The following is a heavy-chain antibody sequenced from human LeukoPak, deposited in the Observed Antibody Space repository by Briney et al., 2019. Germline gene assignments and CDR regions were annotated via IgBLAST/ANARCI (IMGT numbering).Heavy chain of an antibody. CDR3: AREAPSSTWSFDN. CDR2: ITPGNGNT. V-gene: IGHV1-3*01. Sequence: GASVKVSYKASGYSFTTYALHWVRQAPGQKPEWMGWITPGNGNTKYSQKFQGRVAITRDTTASTASLDLSSLRSEDTAVYYCAREAPSSTWSFDNWGQGTLVTVSS. D-gene: IGHD6-13*01. J-gene: IGHJ4*02. CDR1: GYSFTTYA.